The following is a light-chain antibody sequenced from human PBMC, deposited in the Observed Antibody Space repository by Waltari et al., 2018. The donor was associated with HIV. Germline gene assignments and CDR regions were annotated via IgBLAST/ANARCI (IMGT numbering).Light chain of an antibody. CDR1: QSLLHGDGNNF. CDR3: MQGLRNPLT. Sequence: DTVMTQSPLSLPVTPGEPASISCRSSQSLLHGDGNNFLDWYVPKPGQSPQLLIYLGSILASGVPDRFSGSGSGTDVTLRMSRVEAEDVGLYYCMQGLRNPLTFGQGTRREIK. J-gene: IGKJ5*01. CDR2: LGS. V-gene: IGKV2-28*01.